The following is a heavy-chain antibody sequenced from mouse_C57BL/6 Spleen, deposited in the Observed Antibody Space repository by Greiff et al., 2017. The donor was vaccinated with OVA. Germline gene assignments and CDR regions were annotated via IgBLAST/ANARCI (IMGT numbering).Heavy chain of an antibody. CDR1: GFSINSDCY. V-gene: IGHV3-3*01. Sequence: EVQLVESGPSLVRPSQTLSLTCTVTGFSINSDCYWIWIRQFPGNKLEYIGYTFYSGITYYNPSLESRTYITRDTAKHQFYLKLSSLTNEDTATYYGARGHHYYGSSYEGDWGQGTLVTVSA. D-gene: IGHD1-1*01. CDR2: TFYSGIT. J-gene: IGHJ3*01. CDR3: ARGHHYYGSSYEGD.